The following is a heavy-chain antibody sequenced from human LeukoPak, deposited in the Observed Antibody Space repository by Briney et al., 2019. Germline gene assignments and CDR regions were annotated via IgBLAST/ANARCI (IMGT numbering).Heavy chain of an antibody. Sequence: PGGSLRLSCAASAFTFSTYAMSWVRQAPGKGLEWVSSISDSGGSTYYADSVKGRFTISRDNSKNTLYLQMNSLRAEDTAVYHCVTQYYYNSGSYHHFDYWGQGTLVTVSA. CDR1: AFTFSTYA. D-gene: IGHD3-22*01. V-gene: IGHV3-23*01. CDR2: ISDSGGST. J-gene: IGHJ4*02. CDR3: VTQYYYNSGSYHHFDY.